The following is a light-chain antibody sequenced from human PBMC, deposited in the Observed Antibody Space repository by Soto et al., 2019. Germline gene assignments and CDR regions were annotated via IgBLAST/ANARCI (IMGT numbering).Light chain of an antibody. Sequence: QSALTQPASVSGSPGQSITISCTATSSDVGGFNYVSWYQQHPGKAPKLMIYDVSNRPSGVSNRFSGSTSGNTASLTISGLQAEDEADYYCSSYTSSSTLYVFGTGTKLTVL. V-gene: IGLV2-14*01. J-gene: IGLJ1*01. CDR1: SSDVGGFNY. CDR2: DVS. CDR3: SSYTSSSTLYV.